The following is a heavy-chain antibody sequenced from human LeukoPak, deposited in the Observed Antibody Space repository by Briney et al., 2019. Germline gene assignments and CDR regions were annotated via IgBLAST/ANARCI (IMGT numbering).Heavy chain of an antibody. J-gene: IGHJ5*02. CDR3: ARDFGETSLPNWFDP. D-gene: IGHD3-16*01. CDR1: GLSITRPYY. CDR2: TSHRDSP. Sequence: SETLSLTCSVSGLSITRPYYWGWIRQSPGKGLEWIGSTSHRDSPYYNPSLESRVTISLDTSKNQFSLKLTSVTAADTAVYYCARDFGETSLPNWFDPWGQGTLVIVAS. V-gene: IGHV4-38-2*02.